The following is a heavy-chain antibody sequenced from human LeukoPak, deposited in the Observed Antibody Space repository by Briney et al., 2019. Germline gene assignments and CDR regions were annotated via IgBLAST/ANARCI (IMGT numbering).Heavy chain of an antibody. Sequence: GGSLRLSCAASGFTLSTYAMSWVRQALGKGREWVSAIRSNGGSQYYAESVKGRFTISRDNSKNTLYLQMNRLRAEDTAIYYCAGPRTLTNDFWGQGTLVTVSS. CDR2: IRSNGGSQ. J-gene: IGHJ4*02. CDR3: AGPRTLTNDF. CDR1: GFTLSTYA. V-gene: IGHV3-23*01.